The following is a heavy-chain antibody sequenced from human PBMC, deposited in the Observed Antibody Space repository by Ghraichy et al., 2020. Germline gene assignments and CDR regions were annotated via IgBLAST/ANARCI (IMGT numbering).Heavy chain of an antibody. CDR2: ISSSSTYI. J-gene: IGHJ3*02. Sequence: GGSLRLSCAASGFTFSSYSMNWVRQAPGKGLEWVSFISSSSTYIYYADSVKGRFTISRDNAKNSLYLQMNSLRAEDTAVYYCAREALTTVTTAFDIWGQGTMVTVSS. CDR3: AREALTTVTTAFDI. V-gene: IGHV3-21*01. CDR1: GFTFSSYS. D-gene: IGHD4-17*01.